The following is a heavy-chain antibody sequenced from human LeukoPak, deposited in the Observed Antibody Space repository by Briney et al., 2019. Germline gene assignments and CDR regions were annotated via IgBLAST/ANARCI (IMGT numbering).Heavy chain of an antibody. Sequence: PGRSLRLSCAASGFTFSSYGMNWVRQAPGKGLEWVSYISSGSSTIYYADSVKGRFTISRDNAKNSLYLRMNSLRAEDTAVYYCARVRSVPDYWGQGTLVTVSS. D-gene: IGHD3-10*01. CDR1: GFTFSSYG. J-gene: IGHJ4*02. CDR2: ISSGSSTI. V-gene: IGHV3-48*01. CDR3: ARVRSVPDY.